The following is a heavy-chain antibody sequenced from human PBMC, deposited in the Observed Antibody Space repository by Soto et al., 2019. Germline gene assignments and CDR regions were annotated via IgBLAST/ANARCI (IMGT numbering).Heavy chain of an antibody. D-gene: IGHD1-26*01. Sequence: QLQLQESGPGLVKPSETLSLTCTVSGGSISSSSYYWGWIRRPPGKGLEWIGSIYYSGSTYYNPSLKSRVTISVDTSKNQFSLKLSSVTAADTAVYYCARLSGLSGSQYPDYWGQGTLVTVSS. CDR2: IYYSGST. CDR1: GGSISSSSYY. J-gene: IGHJ4*02. V-gene: IGHV4-39*01. CDR3: ARLSGLSGSQYPDY.